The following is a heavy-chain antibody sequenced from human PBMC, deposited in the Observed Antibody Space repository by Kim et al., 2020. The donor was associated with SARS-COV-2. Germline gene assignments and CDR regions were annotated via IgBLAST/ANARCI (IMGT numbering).Heavy chain of an antibody. V-gene: IGHV3-33*08. CDR3: ARDNGAGYDYVWGGYRHLTYYKYGMDV. Sequence: GGSLRLSCAASGFTFSSYGMHWVRQAPGKGLEWVAVIWYDGINKYYADSVKGRFTISRDNAKNTLYLQMNSLRAEDTAVYYCARDNGAGYDYVWGGYRHLTYYKYGMDVWGLGTTVTVSS. D-gene: IGHD3-16*02. CDR2: IWYDGINK. J-gene: IGHJ6*02. CDR1: GFTFSSYG.